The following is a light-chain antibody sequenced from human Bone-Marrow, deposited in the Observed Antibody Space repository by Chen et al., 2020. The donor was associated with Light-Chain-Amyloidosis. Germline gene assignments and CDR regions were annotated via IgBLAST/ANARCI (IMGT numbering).Light chain of an antibody. V-gene: IGLV2-11*01. Sequence: QSAMTQPRLVSGSPGQSVTISCTGTSRDVGGYDSVSWYQQYPGKAPKLMIYDVSKRPSVVPARVSASKSDNSASLAISGVKAEDEAADYGCSYGGIYGVFGGGTKLTVL. J-gene: IGLJ3*02. CDR3: CSYGGIYGV. CDR2: DVS. CDR1: SRDVGGYDS.